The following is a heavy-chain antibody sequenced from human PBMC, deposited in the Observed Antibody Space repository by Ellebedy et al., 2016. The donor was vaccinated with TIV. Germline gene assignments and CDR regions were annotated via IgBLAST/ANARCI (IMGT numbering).Heavy chain of an antibody. J-gene: IGHJ2*01. D-gene: IGHD4-23*01. CDR1: GFTFSSYA. CDR3: VTQGGGSTVVTEGWYFDL. CDR2: ISSNGGST. V-gene: IGHV3-64D*06. Sequence: GESLKISCSASGFTFSSYAMHWVRQAPGKGLEYVSAISSNGGSTYYADSVKGRFTISRDNSKNTLYLQMSSLRAEDTAVYYCVTQGGGSTVVTEGWYFDLWGRGTLVTVSS.